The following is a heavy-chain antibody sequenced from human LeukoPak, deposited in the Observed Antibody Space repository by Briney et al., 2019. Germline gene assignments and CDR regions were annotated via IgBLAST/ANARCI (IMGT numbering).Heavy chain of an antibody. D-gene: IGHD6-19*01. CDR3: ARVQWLVRSAYYYYYMDV. Sequence: SETLSLTCTVSGGSISSYYWSWIRQPAGKGLEWIGRIYTSGSTNYNPSLKRRVTMSVDTSKNQFSLKLSSLTAADTAVYYCARVQWLVRSAYYYYYMDVWGKGTTVTVSS. CDR2: IYTSGST. J-gene: IGHJ6*03. CDR1: GGSISSYY. V-gene: IGHV4-4*07.